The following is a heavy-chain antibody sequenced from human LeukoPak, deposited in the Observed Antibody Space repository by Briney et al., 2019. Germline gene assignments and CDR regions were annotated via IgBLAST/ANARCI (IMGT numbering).Heavy chain of an antibody. D-gene: IGHD2-2*02. Sequence: GGSLRLSCAASGFTFSSYEMNWVRQAPGKGLEWVANIKQDGSEKYYVDSVKGRFTISRDNAKNSLYLQMNSLRAEDTAVYYCARLYPGTDAFDIWGQGTMVTVSS. J-gene: IGHJ3*02. CDR1: GFTFSSYE. CDR2: IKQDGSEK. CDR3: ARLYPGTDAFDI. V-gene: IGHV3-7*01.